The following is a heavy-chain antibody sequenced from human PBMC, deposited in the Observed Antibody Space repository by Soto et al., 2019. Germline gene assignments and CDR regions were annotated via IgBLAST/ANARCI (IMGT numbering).Heavy chain of an antibody. CDR1: GFSFSNAW. V-gene: IGHV3-15*01. D-gene: IGHD3-16*02. J-gene: IGHJ4*02. CDR3: TTYDYIWGSDRYRWAY. Sequence: EVQLVESGGGLVKPGGSLRLSCAASGFSFSNAWMSWVRQAPGKGLAWVARIKSKIDGGTTDYATLVKGRFTISRDDSNNTLYLQMKSLETDDTAMYYCTTYDYIWGSDRYRWAYWGKGALVTVSS. CDR2: IKSKIDGGTT.